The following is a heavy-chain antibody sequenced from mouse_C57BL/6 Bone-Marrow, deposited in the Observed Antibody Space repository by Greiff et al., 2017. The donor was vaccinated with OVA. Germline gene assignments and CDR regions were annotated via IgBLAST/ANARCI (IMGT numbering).Heavy chain of an antibody. CDR3: ARIPNYYGSSYDYYAMDY. Sequence: VKLQQSGAELVRPGTSVKMSCKASGYTFTNYWIGWAKQRPGHGLEWIGDIYPGGGYTNYNEKFKGKATLTADKSSSTAYMQFSSLTSEDSAIYYCARIPNYYGSSYDYYAMDYWGQGTSVTVSS. D-gene: IGHD1-1*01. V-gene: IGHV1-63*01. CDR2: IYPGGGYT. CDR1: GYTFTNYW. J-gene: IGHJ4*01.